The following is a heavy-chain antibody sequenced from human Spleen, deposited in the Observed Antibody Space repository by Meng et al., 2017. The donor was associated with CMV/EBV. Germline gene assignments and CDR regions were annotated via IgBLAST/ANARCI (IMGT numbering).Heavy chain of an antibody. D-gene: IGHD6-13*01. V-gene: IGHV4-39*01. CDR2: ISYIGST. J-gene: IGHJ4*02. CDR3: ARGSMQQQPLRRPTGCLDS. CDR1: GGSINNNNYY. Sequence: SETLSLTCTVSGGSINNNNYYWGWIRQPPGEGLEWIGSISYIGSTYYNPSLRSRVTISVDTSKNQVSLNLTSVTAADTAVYYCARGSMQQQPLRRPTGCLDSWGQGTLVTVSS.